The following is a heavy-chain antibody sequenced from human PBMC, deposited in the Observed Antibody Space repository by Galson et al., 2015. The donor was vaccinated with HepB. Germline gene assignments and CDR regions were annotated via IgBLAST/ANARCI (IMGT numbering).Heavy chain of an antibody. CDR3: ARGVSFDFSGFSPRLAFDY. V-gene: IGHV3-30-3*01. CDR1: GFTFSGYA. CDR2: IPYDGSNK. J-gene: IGHJ4*02. D-gene: IGHD2-15*01. Sequence: SLRLSCAASGFTFSGYAMHWVRQAPGKGLEWVAVIPYDGSNKYYADSVKGRFTISRDNSKNTLYLQMNSLRPEDTAVYFCARGVSFDFSGFSPRLAFDYWGQGTLVTVSS.